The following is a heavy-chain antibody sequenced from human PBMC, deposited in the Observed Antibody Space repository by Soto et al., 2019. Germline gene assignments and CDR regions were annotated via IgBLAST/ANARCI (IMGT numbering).Heavy chain of an antibody. V-gene: IGHV4-34*01. CDR3: ARLGYYSSRWYSDY. J-gene: IGHJ4*02. Sequence: SETLSLTCAVYGGSFSGYYWSWIRQPPGKGLEWIGEINHSGSTNYNPSLKSRVTISVDTSKNQFSLKLSSVTAADTAVYYCARLGYYSSRWYSDYWGQGSLVTVSS. D-gene: IGHD6-13*01. CDR1: GGSFSGYY. CDR2: INHSGST.